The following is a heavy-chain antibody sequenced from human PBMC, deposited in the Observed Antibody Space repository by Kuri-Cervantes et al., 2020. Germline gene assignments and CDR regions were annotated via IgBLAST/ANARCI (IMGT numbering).Heavy chain of an antibody. D-gene: IGHD6-19*01. CDR1: GFTFSNYG. V-gene: IGHV3-30*03. J-gene: IGHJ4*02. CDR3: ARVDGIAVAGTDSQGYFDY. CDR2: ISYDGSNK. Sequence: GESLKISCAASGFTFSNYGMHWVRQAPGKGLEWVAVISYDGSNKYYGDSVQGRFTVSRDNSKNTLYLQLNSLRAEDTAVYYCARVDGIAVAGTDSQGYFDYWGQGTLVTVSS.